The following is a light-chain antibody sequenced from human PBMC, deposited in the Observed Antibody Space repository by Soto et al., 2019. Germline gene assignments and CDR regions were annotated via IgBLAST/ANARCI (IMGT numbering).Light chain of an antibody. CDR2: DAY. Sequence: EIVMTQSPATLSVSQRERATLSCRASQSVSSNLAWYQQKPGQAPRLLIYDAYNRATGIPPRFSGSGSGTDFTLTISSLEPEDSAVYYCQQRHMWPITFGQGTRLEI. V-gene: IGKV3-11*01. J-gene: IGKJ5*01. CDR1: QSVSSN. CDR3: QQRHMWPIT.